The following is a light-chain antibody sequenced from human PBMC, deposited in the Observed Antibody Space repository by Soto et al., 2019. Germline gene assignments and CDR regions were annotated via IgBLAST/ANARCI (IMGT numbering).Light chain of an antibody. Sequence: SYELTQPPSVSGSPGQTASITCSGAKFGDKAVCCYPQKPGQSPVLVIYQDPKRPSGHPARVSGSNSGNTATLTISGTQAMDESDYYCQAWGTSTYVFGTGTKVTVL. CDR3: QAWGTSTYV. J-gene: IGLJ1*01. CDR1: KFGDKA. CDR2: QDP. V-gene: IGLV3-1*01.